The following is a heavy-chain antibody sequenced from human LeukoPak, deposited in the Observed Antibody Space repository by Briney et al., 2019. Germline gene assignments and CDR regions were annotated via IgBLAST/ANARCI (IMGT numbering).Heavy chain of an antibody. Sequence: GESLKISCKGSGYSFTSYWIGWVRQMPGRGLEWMEIIYPGDSDTRYSPSFQGLVTISADKSISTAYLQWSSLKASDTAMYYCATTLVARLDYWGQGTLVTVSS. D-gene: IGHD5-12*01. V-gene: IGHV5-51*01. J-gene: IGHJ4*02. CDR2: IYPGDSDT. CDR3: ATTLVARLDY. CDR1: GYSFTSYW.